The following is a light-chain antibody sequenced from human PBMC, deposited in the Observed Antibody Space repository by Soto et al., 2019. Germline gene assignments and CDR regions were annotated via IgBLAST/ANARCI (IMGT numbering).Light chain of an antibody. J-gene: IGLJ1*01. CDR1: TGHSSYA. Sequence: QSVLTQSPSASASLGASVTLTCPLSTGHSSYAIAWHQQQPEKGPRYLMKLNSDGSHSKGEGIPDRFSGSSSGAERYLTISSLQSEDEADYYCQTWGTGIHYVFGTGTKLTVL. CDR3: QTWGTGIHYV. CDR2: LNSDGSH. V-gene: IGLV4-69*01.